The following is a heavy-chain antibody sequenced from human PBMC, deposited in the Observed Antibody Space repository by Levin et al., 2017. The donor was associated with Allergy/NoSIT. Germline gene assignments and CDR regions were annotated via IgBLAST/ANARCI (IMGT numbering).Heavy chain of an antibody. Sequence: PSETLSLTCTVSGASISSGNFYWGWIRQPPGKGLEWIGSLYSSGDTYYNPSLKSRVTMSVDTSKNQFSLNLSSVAAADTAVYYCARLSYYGWGSYRGAYYYCDSWGQGALVTVSS. CDR1: GASISSGNFY. D-gene: IGHD3-10*01. J-gene: IGHJ4*02. CDR2: LYSSGDT. V-gene: IGHV4-39*01. CDR3: ARLSYYGWGSYRGAYYYCDS.